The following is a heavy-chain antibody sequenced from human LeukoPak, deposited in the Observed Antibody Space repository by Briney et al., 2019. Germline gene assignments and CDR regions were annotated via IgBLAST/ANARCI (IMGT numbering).Heavy chain of an antibody. J-gene: IGHJ4*02. CDR2: ISSSSSYI. V-gene: IGHV3-21*01. D-gene: IGHD6-13*01. Sequence: GGSLRLSCAASGFTFSSYCMNWVRQAPGKGLEWVSSISSSSSYIYYADSVKGRFTISRDNAKNSLYLQMNSLRAEDTAVYYCARHIWQQPIDYWGQGTLVTVSS. CDR3: ARHIWQQPIDY. CDR1: GFTFSSYC.